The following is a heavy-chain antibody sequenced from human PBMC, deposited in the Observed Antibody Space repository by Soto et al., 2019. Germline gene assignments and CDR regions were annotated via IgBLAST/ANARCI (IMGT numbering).Heavy chain of an antibody. J-gene: IGHJ6*03. CDR1: GFTFDDYA. D-gene: IGHD3-16*02. CDR2: ISWNSGSI. V-gene: IGHV3-9*01. Sequence: GGSLRLSCAASGFTFDDYAMHWVRQAPGKGLEWVSGISWNSGSIGYADSVKGRFTISRDNAKNSLYLQMNSLRAEDTALYYCAKVGDFSVFFYYMDVWGKGTTVTVSS. CDR3: AKVGDFSVFFYYMDV.